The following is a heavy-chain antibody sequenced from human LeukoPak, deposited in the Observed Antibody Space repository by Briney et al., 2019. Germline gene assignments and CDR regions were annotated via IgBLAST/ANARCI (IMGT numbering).Heavy chain of an antibody. J-gene: IGHJ4*02. CDR3: SGESVPFCPFGY. CDR2: ISLAGET. Sequence: PGTLSHTCVVSGGSISGTMWWGWVPQPPGKGRGWIGEISLAGETTYTPTLDGRVPLSLHKSSNQFCLPLTPVTAALRATYFCSGESVPFCPFGYWGQGTLVIVSS. V-gene: IGHV4-4*01. D-gene: IGHD3-16*01. CDR1: GGSISGTMW.